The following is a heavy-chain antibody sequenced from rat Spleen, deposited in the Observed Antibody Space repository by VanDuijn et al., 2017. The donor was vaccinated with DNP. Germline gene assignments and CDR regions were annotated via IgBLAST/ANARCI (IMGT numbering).Heavy chain of an antibody. CDR1: GFSFSNYG. J-gene: IGHJ3*01. Sequence: EVLLVESDGGLVQPGRSLKLSCAASGFSFSNYGMAWVRQAPTQGLEWVASISTGGGSTYYRDSAKGRFTISRDNAKNTLYLQMDSLRSEDTATYYCASLWTLTYWGQGTLVTVSS. V-gene: IGHV5S13*01. CDR3: ASLWTLTY. CDR2: ISTGGGST. D-gene: IGHD1-3*01.